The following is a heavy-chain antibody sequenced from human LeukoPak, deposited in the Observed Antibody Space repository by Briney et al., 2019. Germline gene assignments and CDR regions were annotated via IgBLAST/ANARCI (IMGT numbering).Heavy chain of an antibody. J-gene: IGHJ6*03. CDR3: ARDLGGYSDGSYYYYMDV. Sequence: PSETLSLTCTVSGVSVSTYSWSWIRQPAGKGLEFIGRFFTSGTSGTTNYNPSLKSRVTMSLDTSKNQFSLKLISVTAADTAVYYCARDLGGYSDGSYYYYMDVWGKGTTVTVSS. CDR2: FFTSGTSGTT. CDR1: GVSVSTYS. V-gene: IGHV4-4*07. D-gene: IGHD5-18*01.